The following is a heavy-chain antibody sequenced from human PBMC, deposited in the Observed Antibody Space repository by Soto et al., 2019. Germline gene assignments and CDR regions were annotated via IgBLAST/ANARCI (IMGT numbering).Heavy chain of an antibody. Sequence: QVQLVESGGGMVQPGRSLRLSCAASGFTFSSYGMHWVRQAPGKGLEWVAVISYDGSNKYYADSVKGRFTISRDNSKNALYLQMNRLRAEDTAVYYCAKDLILGGGGDWCFDLWGRGTLVTVS. CDR1: GFTFSSYG. CDR2: ISYDGSNK. J-gene: IGHJ2*01. CDR3: AKDLILGGGGDWCFDL. V-gene: IGHV3-30*18. D-gene: IGHD1-26*01.